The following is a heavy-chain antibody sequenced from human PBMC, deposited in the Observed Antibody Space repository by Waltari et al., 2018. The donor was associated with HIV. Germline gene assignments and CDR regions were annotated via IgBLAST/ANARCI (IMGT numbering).Heavy chain of an antibody. CDR3: ARAPEAMITLYAMDV. Sequence: QVQLVQSGAELKKPGSSVRVSCQASGGTFSSYAISWVRQAPGQGLEWIGRIIPIFGTPTYAQKFQGRVTITADGSTNTAYMELSSLTSEDTAIYYCARAPEAMITLYAMDVWGQGTTVSVSS. V-gene: IGHV1-69*18. CDR2: IIPIFGTP. CDR1: GGTFSSYA. D-gene: IGHD3-16*01. J-gene: IGHJ6*02.